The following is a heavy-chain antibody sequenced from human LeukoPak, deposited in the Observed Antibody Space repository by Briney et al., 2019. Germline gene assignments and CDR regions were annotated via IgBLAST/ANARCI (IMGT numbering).Heavy chain of an antibody. D-gene: IGHD3-9*01. J-gene: IGHJ3*02. V-gene: IGHV4-38-2*01. CDR1: GYSISSGYY. CDR3: ASRGDILTGYSDAFDI. CDR2: IYHSGST. Sequence: PSETLSLTCAVSGYSISSGYYWDWIRPPPGKGLEWIGRIYHSGSTYYNPSLKSRVTISVDPSKNQFSLKLSSVTAADTAVYYCASRGDILTGYSDAFDIWGQGTMVTVSS.